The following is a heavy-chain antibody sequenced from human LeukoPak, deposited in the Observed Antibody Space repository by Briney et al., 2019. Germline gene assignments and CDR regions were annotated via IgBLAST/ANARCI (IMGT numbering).Heavy chain of an antibody. CDR1: GYTFTGYY. CDR3: ASYGSGSPIDY. Sequence: ASVKVSCKASGYTFTGYYMHWVRQAPGQGLEWMGIINPSGGSTSYAQKFQGRVTMTRDTSTSTVYMELSSLRSEDTAVYYCASYGSGSPIDYWGQGTLVTVSS. D-gene: IGHD3-10*01. CDR2: INPSGGST. V-gene: IGHV1-46*01. J-gene: IGHJ4*02.